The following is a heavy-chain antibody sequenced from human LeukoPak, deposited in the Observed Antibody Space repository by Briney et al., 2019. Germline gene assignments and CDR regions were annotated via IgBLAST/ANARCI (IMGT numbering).Heavy chain of an antibody. CDR3: AKDMQTWPRFPDY. CDR2: ITSSSSTI. V-gene: IGHV3-48*01. CDR1: GFTFSSYS. Sequence: PGGSLRLSCAASGFTFSSYSMNWVRQAPGKGLEWLSYITSSSSTIFYAASVKGRFTSSRDNPKNTLYLQMNGLRVEDTAVYYCAKDMQTWPRFPDYWGQGTLVTVSS. D-gene: IGHD5-12*01. J-gene: IGHJ4*02.